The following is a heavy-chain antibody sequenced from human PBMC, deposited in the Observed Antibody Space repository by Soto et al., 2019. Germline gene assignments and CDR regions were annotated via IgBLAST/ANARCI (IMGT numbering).Heavy chain of an antibody. CDR3: ARLPYSYSGYDETYFDY. CDR1: GYSITSGYY. D-gene: IGHD5-12*01. V-gene: IGHV4-38-2*01. J-gene: IGHJ4*02. Sequence: SGTLSLTFAVSGYSITSGYYWGWIRQPPGKGLEWIGSIYHSGSTYYNPSLKSRVTISVDTPQKLFSLKLSSVTAADTAVYYCARLPYSYSGYDETYFDYWGQGTLVTVSS. CDR2: IYHSGST.